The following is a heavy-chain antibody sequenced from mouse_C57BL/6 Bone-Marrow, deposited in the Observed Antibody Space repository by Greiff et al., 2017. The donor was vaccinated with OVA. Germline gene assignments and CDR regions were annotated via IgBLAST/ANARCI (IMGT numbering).Heavy chain of an antibody. CDR1: GYTFTSYW. Sequence: QVQLQQPGAELVKPGASVKLSCKASGYTFTSYWMHWVKQRPGRGLEWIGRIDPNSGGTKYNEKFKSKATLTVDKSSSTAYMQLSSLTSEDSAVYFCARSITTVDYWYFDVWGTGTTVTVSS. CDR2: IDPNSGGT. D-gene: IGHD1-1*01. V-gene: IGHV1-62-3*01. J-gene: IGHJ1*03. CDR3: ARSITTVDYWYFDV.